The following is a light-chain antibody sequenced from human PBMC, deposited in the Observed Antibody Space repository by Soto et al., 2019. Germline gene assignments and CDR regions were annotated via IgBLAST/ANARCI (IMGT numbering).Light chain of an antibody. CDR3: QQYDNWPLT. CDR1: QSVDSN. CDR2: GAS. J-gene: IGKJ4*01. Sequence: EIVMTQSPATLSVSQGERATLSCRASQSVDSNLAWYQQKPGQAPRLLIFGASTRATGIPARFSGSGSGTDFTLTISSLQSEDFGVYFCQQYDNWPLTFGGGTKVEIK. V-gene: IGKV3D-15*01.